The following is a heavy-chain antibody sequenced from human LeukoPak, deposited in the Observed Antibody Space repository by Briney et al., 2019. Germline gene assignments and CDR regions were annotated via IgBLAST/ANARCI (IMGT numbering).Heavy chain of an antibody. J-gene: IGHJ5*02. CDR2: INHSGGA. D-gene: IGHD4/OR15-4a*01. V-gene: IGHV4-34*01. Sequence: SETLSLTCAVYGGSFSDYYWSWVRQSPGKGLEWIGEINHSGGATYNPSLKSRVTISVDTSKNQFSLEVSSVTAADTAVYYCARDPVDGANGWFDPWGQGTLVTVSS. CDR1: GGSFSDYY. CDR3: ARDPVDGANGWFDP.